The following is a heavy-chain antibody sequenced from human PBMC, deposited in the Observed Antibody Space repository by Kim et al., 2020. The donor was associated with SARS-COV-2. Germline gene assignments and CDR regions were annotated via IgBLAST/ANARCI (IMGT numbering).Heavy chain of an antibody. CDR3: AKENLAARRNYYYYYGMDV. CDR1: GFTFDDYT. CDR2: ISWDGGRT. J-gene: IGHJ6*02. V-gene: IGHV3-43*01. Sequence: GGSLRLSCAASGFTFDDYTMNWVRQAPGKGLEWVSLISWDGGRTHYADSVKGRFTISRDNSKNSLYLQMNSLRTEVTALYYCAKENLAARRNYYYYYGMDVWSQGTTVTVSS. D-gene: IGHD6-6*01.